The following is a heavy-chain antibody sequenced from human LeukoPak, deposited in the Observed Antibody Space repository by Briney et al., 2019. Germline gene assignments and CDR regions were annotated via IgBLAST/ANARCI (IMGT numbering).Heavy chain of an antibody. CDR1: GFTFSSYW. CDR2: INSDGSST. J-gene: IGHJ4*02. CDR3: ARVHRLRLGELSLYDY. D-gene: IGHD3-16*02. Sequence: PGGSLRLSCAASGFTFSSYWMHWVRHAPGKGLVWVSRINSDGSSTIYADSVKGRFTISRDNAKNTLYLQMNSLRAEDTAVYYCARVHRLRLGELSLYDYWGQGTLVTVSS. V-gene: IGHV3-74*01.